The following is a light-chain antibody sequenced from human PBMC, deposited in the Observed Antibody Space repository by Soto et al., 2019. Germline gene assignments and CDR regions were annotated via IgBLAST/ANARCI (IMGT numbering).Light chain of an antibody. CDR3: SSYTTANTYV. V-gene: IGLV2-14*01. Sequence: QSVLTQPPSVSGSPGQSITISCTGTRNDVGGYEYVSWYQHHPGKAPKLMIYEVSNRPSGVSHRFSGSKSGNTASLTISGLQAEDEADYYCSSYTTANTYVFGTGTKVTVL. CDR2: EVS. J-gene: IGLJ1*01. CDR1: RNDVGGYEY.